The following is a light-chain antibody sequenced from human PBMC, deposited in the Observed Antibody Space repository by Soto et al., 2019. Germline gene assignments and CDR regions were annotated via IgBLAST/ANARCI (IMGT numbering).Light chain of an antibody. CDR1: QIVSSSY. CDR2: GAT. J-gene: IGKJ1*01. Sequence: EIVLTQSPGTLSLSPGDRATLSCRASQIVSSSYLAWYQQKPGQAPRLLMYGATNRATGIPDRFSGSGSGTDFTLTISGLEPEDFAVYYCQQYVSSPRTFCQGTKVEVK. CDR3: QQYVSSPRT. V-gene: IGKV3-20*01.